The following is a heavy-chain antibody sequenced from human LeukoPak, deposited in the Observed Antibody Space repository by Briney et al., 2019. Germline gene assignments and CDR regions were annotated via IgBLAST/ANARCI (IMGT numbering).Heavy chain of an antibody. CDR1: GFTVSSNY. CDR3: AREQSPSGMDV. CDR2: IYSGGST. D-gene: IGHD5-24*01. V-gene: IGHV3-53*01. Sequence: PGGSLRLSCAASGFTVSSNYMSWVRQAPGKGLEWVSVIYSGGSTYYADSVKGRFTISRDNSENTLYLQMNSLRAEDTAVYYCAREQSPSGMDVWGQGTTVTVSS. J-gene: IGHJ6*02.